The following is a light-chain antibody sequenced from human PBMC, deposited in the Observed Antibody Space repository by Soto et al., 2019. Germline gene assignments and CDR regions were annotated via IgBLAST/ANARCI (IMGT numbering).Light chain of an antibody. Sequence: DIVMTQSPDSLAVSLGERATINCKSSQSVLYSSNNKNYLAWFQQKPGQPPKLLIYWASTRESGVPDRFSGSWSGTDFTLTVSSLQAEDVAVYYCQHYYDVPYTFGQGTKLEIK. V-gene: IGKV4-1*01. J-gene: IGKJ2*01. CDR3: QHYYDVPYT. CDR1: QSVLYSSNNKNY. CDR2: WAS.